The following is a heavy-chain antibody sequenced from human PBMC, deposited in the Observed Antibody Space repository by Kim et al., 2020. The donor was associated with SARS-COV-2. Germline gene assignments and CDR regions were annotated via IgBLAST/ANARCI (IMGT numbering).Heavy chain of an antibody. J-gene: IGHJ4*02. Sequence: ASVKVSCKASGYTFTGYYMHWVRQAPGQGLEWVGRIYPNSGGTNYAQKFQGRVTMTRDTSISTAYMELSRLRSDDTAVYYCARGGSHCSSTSCYTIYFDYWGQGTLVTVSS. CDR2: IYPNSGGT. V-gene: IGHV1-2*06. CDR1: GYTFTGYY. D-gene: IGHD2-2*02. CDR3: ARGGSHCSSTSCYTIYFDY.